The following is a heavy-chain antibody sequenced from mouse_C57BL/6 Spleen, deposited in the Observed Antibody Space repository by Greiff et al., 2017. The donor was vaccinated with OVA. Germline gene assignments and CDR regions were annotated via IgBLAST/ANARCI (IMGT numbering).Heavy chain of an antibody. D-gene: IGHD3-2*02. Sequence: VQLQQPGAELVKPGASVKLSCKASGYTFTSYWMHWVKQRPGRGLEWIGEIDPSDSYTNYNQKFKGKSTLTVDKSSSTAYMQLSSLTSEDSAVYYCARSGTAQATGAYWGQGTLVTVSA. CDR3: ARSGTAQATGAY. V-gene: IGHV1-69*01. CDR2: IDPSDSYT. J-gene: IGHJ3*01. CDR1: GYTFTSYW.